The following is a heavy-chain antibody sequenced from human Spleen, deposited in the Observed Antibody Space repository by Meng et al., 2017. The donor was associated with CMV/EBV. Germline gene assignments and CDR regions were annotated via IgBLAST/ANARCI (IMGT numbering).Heavy chain of an antibody. CDR3: ANMVIQSKGY. D-gene: IGHD2/OR15-2a*01. CDR1: GFALRNYA. CDR2: ISGSGGST. V-gene: IGHV3-23*01. J-gene: IGHJ4*02. Sequence: GGSLRLSCAASGFALRNYAMNWVRQAPGKGLEWVSAISGSGGSTYYADSVKGRFTISRDNSKNTLYLQMNSLRAEDTAVYYCANMVIQSKGYWGQGTLVTVSS.